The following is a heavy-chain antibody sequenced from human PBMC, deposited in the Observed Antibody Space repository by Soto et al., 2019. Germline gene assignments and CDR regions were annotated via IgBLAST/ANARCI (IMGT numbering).Heavy chain of an antibody. V-gene: IGHV4-30-4*01. CDR2: IYYSGNT. D-gene: IGHD3-16*01. J-gene: IGHJ4*02. CDR3: AREGGESSDGTYYFDS. CDR1: VVSTSSDNY. Sequence: SETLSLTCTFSVVSTSSDNYWSWVRQPPGKGLEWIGHIYYSGNTDYNPSLKSRLAISIDTSKNQFSLKLSSVTAADTAVYFCAREGGESSDGTYYFDSLGQGSLVTVSS.